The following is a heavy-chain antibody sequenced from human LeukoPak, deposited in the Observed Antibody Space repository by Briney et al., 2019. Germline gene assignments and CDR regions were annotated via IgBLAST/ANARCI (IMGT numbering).Heavy chain of an antibody. Sequence: GGSLRLSCAASGFTFSDYAMSWVRQAPGKGLEWVSAIVGSGGSAYYADTVKGRFTISRDNSKNTLYLQMNSLRAEDTAVYYCASRYCSGGSCYNRYYFDYWGQRTLVTVSS. CDR3: ASRYCSGGSCYNRYYFDY. J-gene: IGHJ4*02. V-gene: IGHV3-23*01. CDR1: GFTFSDYA. D-gene: IGHD2-15*01. CDR2: IVGSGGSA.